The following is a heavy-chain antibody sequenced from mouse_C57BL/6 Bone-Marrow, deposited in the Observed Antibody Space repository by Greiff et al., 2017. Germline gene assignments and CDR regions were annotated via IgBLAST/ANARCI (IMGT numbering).Heavy chain of an antibody. V-gene: IGHV1-80*01. CDR2: IYPGDGDT. CDR3: ARDWDYFDY. CDR1: GYAFSTYW. J-gene: IGHJ2*01. D-gene: IGHD4-1*01. Sequence: VQLQQSGAELVKPGASVKISCKVSGYAFSTYWMNWVQQRPGKGLAWIGQIYPGDGDTNYNGKFKGKATLTADKSSSTAYMQLSSLTSEDSAVYFCARDWDYFDYWGQGTTLTVSS.